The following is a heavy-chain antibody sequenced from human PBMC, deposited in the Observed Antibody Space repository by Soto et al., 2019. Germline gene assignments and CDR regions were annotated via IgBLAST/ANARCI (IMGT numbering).Heavy chain of an antibody. CDR1: GYTFTSYA. J-gene: IGHJ6*02. D-gene: IGHD6-19*01. CDR3: ARGRGSGWFNGMDV. Sequence: ASVKVSGKASGYTFTSYAMHWVRQAPGQRLEWMGWINAGNGNTKYSQKFQGRVTITRDTSASTAYMELSSLRSEDTAVYYCARGRGSGWFNGMDVWGQGTTVTVSS. CDR2: INAGNGNT. V-gene: IGHV1-3*01.